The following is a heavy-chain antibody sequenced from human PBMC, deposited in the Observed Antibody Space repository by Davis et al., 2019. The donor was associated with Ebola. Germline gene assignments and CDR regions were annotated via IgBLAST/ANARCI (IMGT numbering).Heavy chain of an antibody. D-gene: IGHD2-21*02. CDR3: ASEGCGGDCYSTLYYYYGMDV. V-gene: IGHV3-66*01. CDR2: IYSGGST. CDR1: GFTFSNAW. J-gene: IGHJ6*02. Sequence: GGSLRLSCAASGFTFSNAWMSWVRQAPGKGLEWVSVIYSGGSTYYADSVKGRFTISRDNSKNTLYLQMNSLSAEDTAVYYCASEGCGGDCYSTLYYYYGMDVWGQGTTVTVSS.